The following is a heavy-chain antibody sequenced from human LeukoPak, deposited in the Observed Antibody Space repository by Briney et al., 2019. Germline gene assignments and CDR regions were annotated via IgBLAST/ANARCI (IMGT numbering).Heavy chain of an antibody. CDR1: GFSLSTSGVG. Sequence: SGPTLVKPTQTLTLTCTFSGFSLSTSGVGVGWIRQPPGKALEWLALIYWDDDKRYSPSLKSRLTITKDTSKNQVVLTMTNMDPVDTATYYCAHSVTVVVPAAMPVEWFDPWGQGTLVTVSS. CDR3: AHSVTVVVPAAMPVEWFDP. CDR2: IYWDDDK. V-gene: IGHV2-5*02. D-gene: IGHD2-2*01. J-gene: IGHJ5*02.